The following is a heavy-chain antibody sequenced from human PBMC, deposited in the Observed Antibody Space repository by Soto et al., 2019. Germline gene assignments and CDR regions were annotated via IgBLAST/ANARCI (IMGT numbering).Heavy chain of an antibody. CDR2: TNPKRGDA. CDR3: ARINSDCVRTRCPLDY. CDR1: GYTFTNFD. V-gene: IGHV1-8*01. D-gene: IGHD2-21*01. J-gene: IGHJ4*02. Sequence: QVQLVQSGAEVKKPGASVKVSCKASGYTFTNFDINWVRQAPGQGLEWMGWTNPKRGDAGYAQKFQGRVTMTRDTPKSIAYMAVSSLRSEDTAMYYCARINSDCVRTRCPLDYWGQGTLVTVSS.